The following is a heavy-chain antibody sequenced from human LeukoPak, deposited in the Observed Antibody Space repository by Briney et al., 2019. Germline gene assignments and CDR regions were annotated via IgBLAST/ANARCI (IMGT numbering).Heavy chain of an antibody. J-gene: IGHJ6*03. CDR2: ISSSGSTI. CDR3: ARVSVVVVPAAIYLSPRPDYYYMDV. CDR1: GFTFSDYY. Sequence: GGSLRLSCAASGFTFSDYYMSWIRQAPGKGLEWVSYISSSGSTIYYADSVKGRFTISRDNAKNSLYLQMNSLRAEDTAVYYCARVSVVVVPAAIYLSPRPDYYYMDVWGKGTTVTVSS. V-gene: IGHV3-11*04. D-gene: IGHD2-2*01.